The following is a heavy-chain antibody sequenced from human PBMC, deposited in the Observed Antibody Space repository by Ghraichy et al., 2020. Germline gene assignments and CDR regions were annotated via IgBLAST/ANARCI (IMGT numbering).Heavy chain of an antibody. D-gene: IGHD3-10*01. J-gene: IGHJ6*02. V-gene: IGHV3-7*01. Sequence: GESLNISCAASGFTFSSYWMTWVRQAPGKGLEWVANIKQGGSEKYYVDSVKGRFTISRDNAKNSLYLQMNSLRAEDTAVYYCARVEYYDSGSPDHYYFGMDVWGQGTTVTVSS. CDR2: IKQGGSEK. CDR1: GFTFSSYW. CDR3: ARVEYYDSGSPDHYYFGMDV.